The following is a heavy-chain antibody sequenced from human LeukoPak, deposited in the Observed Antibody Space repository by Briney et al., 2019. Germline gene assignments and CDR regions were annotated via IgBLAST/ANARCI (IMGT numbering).Heavy chain of an antibody. J-gene: IGHJ5*02. CDR1: GYTSTGYY. Sequence: ASVKVSCKASGYTSTGYYMHWVRQAPGQGLEWMGWINPNSGGTNYAQKFQGWVTMTRDTSISTAYMELSRLRSDDTAVYYCARGLCSGGSCYVGYNWFDPWGQGTLVTVSS. V-gene: IGHV1-2*04. CDR3: ARGLCSGGSCYVGYNWFDP. D-gene: IGHD2-15*01. CDR2: INPNSGGT.